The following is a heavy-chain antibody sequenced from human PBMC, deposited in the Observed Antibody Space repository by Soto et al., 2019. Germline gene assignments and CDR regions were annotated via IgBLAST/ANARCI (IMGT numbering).Heavy chain of an antibody. CDR3: ARGPTVPTTYYYDSSGYGYYFDY. J-gene: IGHJ4*02. D-gene: IGHD3-22*01. V-gene: IGHV4-34*01. CDR2: INHSGST. CDR1: GGSFSGYY. Sequence: SETLSLTCAVYGGSFSGYYWSWIRQPPGKGLEWIGEINHSGSTNYNPSLKSRVTISVDTSKNQFSLKLSSVTAADTAVYYCARGPTVPTTYYYDSSGYGYYFDYWGQGTRVTVSS.